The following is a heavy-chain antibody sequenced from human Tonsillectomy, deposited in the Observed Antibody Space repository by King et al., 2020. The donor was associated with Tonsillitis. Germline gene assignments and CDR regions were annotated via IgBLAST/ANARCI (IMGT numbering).Heavy chain of an antibody. CDR1: GYTCPGYY. CDR3: ARDLGYSGYDGAFNI. D-gene: IGHD5-12*01. V-gene: IGHV1-2*02. Sequence: QLVQSGAEVKKPGASVKVSCKASGYTCPGYYIHWGRQAPGPGLEWMDCMHPNSGCTNYAQGFQGRVTMTRDTSIRIAYMELSRLRSDYTAVYYCARDLGYSGYDGAFNIWGQGTMVTVSS. CDR2: MHPNSGCT. J-gene: IGHJ3*02.